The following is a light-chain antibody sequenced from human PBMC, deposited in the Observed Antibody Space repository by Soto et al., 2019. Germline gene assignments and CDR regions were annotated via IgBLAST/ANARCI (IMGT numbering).Light chain of an antibody. CDR2: DAS. CDR3: QQRGYT. J-gene: IGKJ2*01. Sequence: EIVLTQSPATLSLSPGERATLSCRASQSVSSYLAWYQQKPGQAPRLLIYDASSRATGIPARFSGSGSGTDFTLTISRLVPVEFAVYYCQQRGYTFGQGTKLEIK. V-gene: IGKV3-11*01. CDR1: QSVSSY.